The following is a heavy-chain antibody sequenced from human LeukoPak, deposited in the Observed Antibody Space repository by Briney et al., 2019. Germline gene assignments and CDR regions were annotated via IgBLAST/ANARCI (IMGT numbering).Heavy chain of an antibody. V-gene: IGHV3-23*01. J-gene: IGHJ6*03. CDR1: GFTFSSYA. Sequence: GGSLRLSCAASGFTFSSYAMSWVRQAPGKGLEWVSAISGSGGSTYYADSVKGRFTISRDNSKNTLYLQMNSLRAEDTAVYYCAKDGKYYDILTGYSHYYYYMDVWGKGTTVTVSS. D-gene: IGHD3-9*01. CDR2: ISGSGGST. CDR3: AKDGKYYDILTGYSHYYYYMDV.